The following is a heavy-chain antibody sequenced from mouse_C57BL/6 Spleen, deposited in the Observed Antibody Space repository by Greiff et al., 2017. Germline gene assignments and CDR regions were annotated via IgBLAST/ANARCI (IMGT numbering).Heavy chain of an antibody. CDR3: ARDYYGSRGAWFAY. D-gene: IGHD1-1*01. CDR2: IYPGDGDT. Sequence: QVQLQQSGAELVKPGASVKISCKASGYAFSSYWMNWVKQRPGKGLEWIGQIYPGDGDTNYNGKFKGKATLTADKSSSTAYMQLSSLTSEDSAVYFCARDYYGSRGAWFAYWGQGTLVTVAA. J-gene: IGHJ3*01. V-gene: IGHV1-80*01. CDR1: GYAFSSYW.